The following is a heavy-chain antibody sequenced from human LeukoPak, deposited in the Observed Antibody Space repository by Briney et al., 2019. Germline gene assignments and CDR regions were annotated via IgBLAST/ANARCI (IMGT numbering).Heavy chain of an antibody. J-gene: IGHJ5*02. V-gene: IGHV1-2*02. CDR1: GYTFSDYY. D-gene: IGHD2-15*01. CDR2: INPNSGGT. CDR3: ARERCSGGSCYSSEFDP. Sequence: ASVKVSCKASGYTFSDYYLHWVRQAPGQGLEWMGWINPNSGGTNYAQKFQGGVTMTRDTSISTAYMELSRLRSDDTAVYYCARERCSGGSCYSSEFDPWGQGTLVTVSS.